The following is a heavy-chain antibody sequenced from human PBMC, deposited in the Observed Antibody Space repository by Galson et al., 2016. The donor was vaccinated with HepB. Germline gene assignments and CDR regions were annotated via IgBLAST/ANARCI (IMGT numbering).Heavy chain of an antibody. CDR2: IFSTGST. V-gene: IGHV4-59*02. CDR3: ARLPKTGAYFDP. J-gene: IGHJ5*02. CDR1: GGSVDNYH. D-gene: IGHD3-10*01. Sequence: SETLSLTCIVSGGSVDNYHWSWIRQPPGRELQYIGRIFSTGSTEYNPSLKGRVTISVDTSKTQFSLKLTSMTAADTAVYYCARLPKTGAYFDPWGQGTLVTVSS.